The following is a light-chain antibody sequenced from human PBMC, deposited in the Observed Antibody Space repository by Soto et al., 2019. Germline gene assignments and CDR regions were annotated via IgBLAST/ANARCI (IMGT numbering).Light chain of an antibody. CDR1: QSISSS. CDR2: DAS. V-gene: IGKV1-39*01. J-gene: IGKJ4*01. CDR3: QQSDSTPPLT. Sequence: DIQMTQSPSSLSSSVGDRVTITCRASQSISSSLIWYQQKPGNAPKLLIYDASSLQSAVPARFSGSGSGTDFTLTISSLQPEDFATYYCQQSDSTPPLTFGGGTKVEIK.